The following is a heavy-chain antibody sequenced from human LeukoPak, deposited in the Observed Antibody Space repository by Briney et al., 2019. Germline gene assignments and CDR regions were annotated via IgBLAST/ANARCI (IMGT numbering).Heavy chain of an antibody. Sequence: GGSLRLSCAASGFTFSVYSMNWVRQAPGKGLEWVGRIRNKANSYTTEYAASVKGRFTISRDDSKNSLYLQMNSLKCEDTAVYYCAREWDSGSYYLGYFDYWGQGTLVTVSS. CDR2: IRNKANSYTT. CDR3: AREWDSGSYYLGYFDY. J-gene: IGHJ4*02. D-gene: IGHD1-26*01. V-gene: IGHV3-72*01. CDR1: GFTFSVYS.